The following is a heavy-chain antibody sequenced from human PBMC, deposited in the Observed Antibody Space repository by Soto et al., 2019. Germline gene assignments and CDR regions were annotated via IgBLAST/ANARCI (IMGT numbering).Heavy chain of an antibody. D-gene: IGHD3-3*01. CDR2: ISYDGSNK. CDR1: GFTFSDYG. CDR3: SKGLLEWTYYFDH. V-gene: IGHV3-30*18. Sequence: QVQLVESGGGVVQPGRSLRLSCAASGFTFSDYGMHWVRQAPAKGLEWVAIISYDGSNKYYAESVKGRFTVSRDNSKNTVFLQMNSLRAEDTAVYDCSKGLLEWTYYFDHWGQGTLVTVSS. J-gene: IGHJ4*02.